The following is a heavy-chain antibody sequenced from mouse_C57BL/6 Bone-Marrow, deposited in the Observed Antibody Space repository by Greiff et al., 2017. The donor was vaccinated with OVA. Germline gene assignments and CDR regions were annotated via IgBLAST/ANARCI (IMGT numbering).Heavy chain of an antibody. J-gene: IGHJ1*03. CDR2: IYPSDSET. CDR3: AIYYGSLYWYFDV. V-gene: IGHV1-61*01. D-gene: IGHD1-1*01. CDR1: GYTFTSYW. Sequence: QVHVKQPGAELVRPGSSVKLSCKASGYTFTSYWMDWVKQRPGQGLEWIGNIYPSDSETHYNQKFKDKATLTVDKSSSTAYMQLSSLTSEDSAVYYCAIYYGSLYWYFDVWGTGTTVTVSS.